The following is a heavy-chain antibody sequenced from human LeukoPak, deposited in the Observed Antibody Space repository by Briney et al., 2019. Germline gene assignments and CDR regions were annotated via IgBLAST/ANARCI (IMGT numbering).Heavy chain of an antibody. CDR3: ARAVGYYDILTGYSYNWFDP. Sequence: GASVKVSCKASGYTFTSYGISWVRQAPGQGLGWMGWISAYNGNTNYAQKLQGRVTMTTDTSTSTAYMELRSLRSDDTAVYYCARAVGYYDILTGYSYNWFDPWGQGTLVTVSS. CDR2: ISAYNGNT. D-gene: IGHD3-9*01. V-gene: IGHV1-18*04. CDR1: GYTFTSYG. J-gene: IGHJ5*02.